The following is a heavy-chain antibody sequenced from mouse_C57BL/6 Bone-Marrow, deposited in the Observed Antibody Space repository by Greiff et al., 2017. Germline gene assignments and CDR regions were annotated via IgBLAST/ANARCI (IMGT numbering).Heavy chain of an antibody. J-gene: IGHJ1*03. Sequence: EVMLVESGGDLVKPGGSLKLSCAASGFTFSSYGMSWVRQTPDKRLEWVATISSGGSYTYYPDIVKGRFTISRDNAKNTLYLQMCSLKSEDTAMYYCARHEWLLWYFDVWGTGTTVTVSS. V-gene: IGHV5-6*01. CDR2: ISSGGSYT. CDR3: ARHEWLLWYFDV. D-gene: IGHD2-3*01. CDR1: GFTFSSYG.